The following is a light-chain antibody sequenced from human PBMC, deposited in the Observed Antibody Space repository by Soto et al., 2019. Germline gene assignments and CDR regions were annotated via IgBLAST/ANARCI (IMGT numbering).Light chain of an antibody. J-gene: IGKJ1*01. CDR3: QHYNNWPVT. V-gene: IGKV3-15*01. Sequence: EIVMTQSPATLSVSPGERATLSCRASQSVSSNLAWYQQKPGQAPRLLIYGASTRATAIPARFSGSGSGTEFTLTISSLQSEDFAVYYCQHYNNWPVTFGQGTKVEI. CDR2: GAS. CDR1: QSVSSN.